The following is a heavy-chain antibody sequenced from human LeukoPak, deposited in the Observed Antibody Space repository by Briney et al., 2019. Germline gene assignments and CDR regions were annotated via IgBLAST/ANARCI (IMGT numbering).Heavy chain of an antibody. CDR2: INPNSGGT. J-gene: IGHJ6*02. CDR1: GYTFTGYY. Sequence: ASVKVSCKASGYTFTGYYMHWVRQAPGQGLEWMGWINPNSGGTNYAQKFQGRVAMTRDTSISTAYMELSRLISDDTAVYYCARGSGWYQYGMDVWGQGTTVTVSS. D-gene: IGHD6-19*01. CDR3: ARGSGWYQYGMDV. V-gene: IGHV1-2*02.